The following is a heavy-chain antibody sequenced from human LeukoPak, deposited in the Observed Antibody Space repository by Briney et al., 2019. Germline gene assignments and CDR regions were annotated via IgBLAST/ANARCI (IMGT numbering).Heavy chain of an antibody. CDR1: GGSFSGYY. V-gene: IGHV4-34*01. CDR2: IIHSGST. CDR3: ARGPPCSGGNCVYCYYMDV. Sequence: PSETLSLTCAVYGGSFSGYYWSWIRQPPGKGLEWIGVIIHSGSTNYNPSLKSRVTISVDTSKNQFSLKLSSVTAADTAVYYCARGPPCSGGNCVYCYYMDVWGKGTTVTVSS. J-gene: IGHJ6*03. D-gene: IGHD2-15*01.